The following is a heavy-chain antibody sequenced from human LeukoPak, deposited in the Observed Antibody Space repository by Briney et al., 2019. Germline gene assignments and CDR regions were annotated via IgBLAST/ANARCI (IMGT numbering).Heavy chain of an antibody. CDR3: ARSRYSYGMAYDY. D-gene: IGHD5-18*01. Sequence: PSETLSLTCAVYGGSFSGYYWSWIRQPPGKGLEWIGEINHSGSTNYNPSLKSRVTISVDTSKNQFSLKLSSVTAADTAVYYCARSRYSYGMAYDYWGQGTLVTVSS. J-gene: IGHJ4*02. CDR2: INHSGST. CDR1: GGSFSGYY. V-gene: IGHV4-34*01.